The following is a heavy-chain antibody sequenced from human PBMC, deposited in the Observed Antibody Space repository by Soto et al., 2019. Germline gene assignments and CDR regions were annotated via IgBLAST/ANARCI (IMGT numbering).Heavy chain of an antibody. D-gene: IGHD5-18*01. CDR1: GYTFTSYG. CDR3: ARDDPDTAMAPYCFDY. J-gene: IGHJ4*02. V-gene: IGHV1-18*04. Sequence: GDSVKVSCKASGYTFTSYGISWVRQAPGQGLEWMGWISAYNGNTNYAQKLQGRVTMNTDTSTSTAYMELRSLRSDDTAVYYCARDDPDTAMAPYCFDYWGQGTLVTVSS. CDR2: ISAYNGNT.